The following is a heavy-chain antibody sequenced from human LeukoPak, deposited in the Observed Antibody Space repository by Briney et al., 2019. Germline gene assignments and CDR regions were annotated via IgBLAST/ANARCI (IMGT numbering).Heavy chain of an antibody. CDR1: GLRVSSNY. D-gene: IGHD2-2*01. CDR2: IYSGGTT. J-gene: IGHJ4*02. Sequence: PGGSLRLLCGAWGLRVSSNYMSWVRQAPGKGLAWGSVIYSGGTTYYADSVKGRFTISRDNSKNTRYLQMNSLRAEDTAVYYCATYCSSTNCLALWGQGALVTVSS. CDR3: ATYCSSTNCLAL. V-gene: IGHV3-53*01.